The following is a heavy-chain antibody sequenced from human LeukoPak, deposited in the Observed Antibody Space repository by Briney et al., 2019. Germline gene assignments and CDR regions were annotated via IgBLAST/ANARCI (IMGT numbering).Heavy chain of an antibody. J-gene: IGHJ5*02. V-gene: IGHV3-7*01. CDR2: IKEDGSEK. Sequence: PGGSPRLSCAASGFTFSRSWMHWVRQAPGKGLEWVASIKEDGSEKYYVDSVKGTISRDNAKNSLYLQMNSLRAEDTAMYYCASSGWYSTPNWFDPWGQGTLVIVSS. CDR3: ASSGWYSTPNWFDP. CDR1: GFTFSRSW. D-gene: IGHD6-19*01.